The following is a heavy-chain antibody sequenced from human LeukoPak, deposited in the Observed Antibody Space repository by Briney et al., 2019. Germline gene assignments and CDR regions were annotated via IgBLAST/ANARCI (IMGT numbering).Heavy chain of an antibody. V-gene: IGHV4-38-2*01. CDR2: IYHSGST. Sequence: NPSETLSLTCAVSGYSISSGYYWGWIRQPPGKGLEWIGSIYHSGSTYYNPSLKSRVTISVDTSKNQFSLKLSSVTAADTAVYYCASRVYGLGSFNYWGQGTLVTVSS. J-gene: IGHJ4*01. D-gene: IGHD3-10*01. CDR1: GYSISSGYY. CDR3: ASRVYGLGSFNY.